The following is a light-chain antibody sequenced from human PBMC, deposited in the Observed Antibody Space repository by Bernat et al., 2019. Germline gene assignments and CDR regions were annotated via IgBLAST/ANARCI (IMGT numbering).Light chain of an antibody. CDR3: AAWDASLSGRV. CDR1: SSNIGSNY. CDR2: SNN. V-gene: IGLV1-47*02. Sequence: QSVLTQSPSASGTPGQRVTISCSGSSSNIGSNYVYWYQQLPGTAPKLLIYSNNQRPSGVPDRFSGSKSGTSASLAISGLRSEDEADYHCAAWDASLSGRVFGGGTKLTVL. J-gene: IGLJ3*02.